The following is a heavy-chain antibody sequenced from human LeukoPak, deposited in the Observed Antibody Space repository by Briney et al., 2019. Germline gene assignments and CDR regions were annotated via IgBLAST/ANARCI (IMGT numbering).Heavy chain of an antibody. D-gene: IGHD6-19*01. CDR2: ISYDGSNK. V-gene: IGHV3-30*03. CDR3: ARDRSSWGRSGWYTIDY. CDR1: GFTFSSYG. J-gene: IGHJ4*02. Sequence: GRSLRLSCAASGFTFSSYGMHWVRQAPGKGLEWVAVISYDGSNKYYADSVKGRFTISRDNSKNTLYLQMNSLRAEDTAVYYCARDRSSWGRSGWYTIDYWGQGTLVTVSS.